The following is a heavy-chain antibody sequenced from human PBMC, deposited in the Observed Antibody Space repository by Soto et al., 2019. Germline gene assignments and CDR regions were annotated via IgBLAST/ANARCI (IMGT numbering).Heavy chain of an antibody. CDR2: ISYDGSNK. CDR1: GFTFSSYA. CDR3: ASSGELLRNWFDP. D-gene: IGHD3-10*01. J-gene: IGHJ5*02. V-gene: IGHV3-30-3*01. Sequence: GGSLRLSCAASGFTFSSYAMHWVRQAPGKGLEWVAVISYDGSNKYYADSVKGRFTISRDNSKNTLYLQMNSLRAEDTAVYYCASSGELLRNWFDPWGQGTLVTVSS.